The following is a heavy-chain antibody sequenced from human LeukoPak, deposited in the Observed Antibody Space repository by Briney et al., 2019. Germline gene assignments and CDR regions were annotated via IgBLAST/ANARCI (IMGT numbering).Heavy chain of an antibody. V-gene: IGHV4-61*02. J-gene: IGHJ4*02. CDR2: IFASGST. Sequence: PSQTLSLTCTVSGASISSGSYYWNWIRQPAGKGLEWIGRIFASGSTNYNPSLKSRVTISLDTSKNQLSLKLSSVTAADTAVYYCARIVRFFRGFDYWGQGTLVTVSS. CDR1: GASISSGSYY. D-gene: IGHD3-3*01. CDR3: ARIVRFFRGFDY.